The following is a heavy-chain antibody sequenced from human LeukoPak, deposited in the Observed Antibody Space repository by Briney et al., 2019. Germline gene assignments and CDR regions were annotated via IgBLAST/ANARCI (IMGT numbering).Heavy chain of an antibody. D-gene: IGHD6-19*01. Sequence: ASVKVSCKASGYTFTGYYMHWVRQAPGQGLEWMGWINPNSGGTNYAQKFQGWVTMTRDTSISTAYMELSRLRSDDTAVYYCARESSSSGWYRKLDYWGQGTLVTVSS. CDR1: GYTFTGYY. J-gene: IGHJ4*02. CDR3: ARESSSSGWYRKLDY. CDR2: INPNSGGT. V-gene: IGHV1-2*04.